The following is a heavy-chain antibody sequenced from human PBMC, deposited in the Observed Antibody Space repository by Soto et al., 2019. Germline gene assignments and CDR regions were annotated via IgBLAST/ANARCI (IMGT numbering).Heavy chain of an antibody. D-gene: IGHD3-16*01. CDR3: AKVDVYVTPSPQDV. CDR1: GYTCTSYG. V-gene: IGHV1-18*01. Sequence: QVQLVQSGAEEKNPGASVKVSCKASGYTCTSYGIGRARLGHGQGPEWMGWINTYNGNTNYAQNVQGRVTLTTDTSTTTAYMELRSLRSNYTARYYCAKVDVYVTPSPQDVWGQGTTVIVSS. CDR2: INTYNGNT. J-gene: IGHJ6*02.